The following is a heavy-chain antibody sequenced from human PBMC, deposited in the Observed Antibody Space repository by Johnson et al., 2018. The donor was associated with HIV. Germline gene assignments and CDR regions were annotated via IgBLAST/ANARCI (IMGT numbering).Heavy chain of an antibody. J-gene: IGHJ3*02. CDR1: GFTLNTYR. Sequence: QVQLVESGGGVVQPGGSLRLSCAASGFTLNTYRMHWVRQAPGKGLEWVAFIRYDGSYKYYVDSVKGRFIISRDNSKNTLYLQINSLRGEDTAVYYCAIDMVRGVTAGGAFDIWGQGTMVTVSS. D-gene: IGHD3-10*01. CDR3: AIDMVRGVTAGGAFDI. CDR2: IRYDGSYK. V-gene: IGHV3-30*02.